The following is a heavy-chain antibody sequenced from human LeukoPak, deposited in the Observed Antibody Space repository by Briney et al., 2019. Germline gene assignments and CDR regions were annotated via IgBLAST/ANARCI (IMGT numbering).Heavy chain of an antibody. J-gene: IGHJ3*02. D-gene: IGHD3-16*01. CDR1: GYTFTGFY. Sequence: ASVKVSCKASGYTFTGFYMHWVRQAPGQGLEWMGWINPNSGGTNYAQKFQGRVTMTRDTSISTAYMELSRLRSDDTAVYCCARVRVMITFGGVVQGAFDIWGQGTMVTVSS. CDR2: INPNSGGT. V-gene: IGHV1-2*02. CDR3: ARVRVMITFGGVVQGAFDI.